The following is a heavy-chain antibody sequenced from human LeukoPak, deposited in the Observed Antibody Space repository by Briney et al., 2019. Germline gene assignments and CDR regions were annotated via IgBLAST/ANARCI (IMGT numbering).Heavy chain of an antibody. D-gene: IGHD5/OR15-5a*01. V-gene: IGHV3-23*01. J-gene: IGHJ4*02. CDR1: GFTFSSYA. CDR3: AKDTTRESLYRTSQGPYYFDY. CDR2: ISGSGGST. Sequence: PGGSLRLSCAASGFTFSSYAMSWVRQAPGKGLEWVSAISGSGGSTYYADSVKGRFTISRDNSKNTLYLQMNSLRAEDTAVYYCAKDTTRESLYRTSQGPYYFDYWGQGTLVTVSS.